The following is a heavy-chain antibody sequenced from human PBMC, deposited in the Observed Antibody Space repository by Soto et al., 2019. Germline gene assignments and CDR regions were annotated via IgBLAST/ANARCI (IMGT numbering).Heavy chain of an antibody. Sequence: QVQLVESGGGVVQPGRSLRLSCAASGFTFSSYGMHWVRQAPGKGLEWVAVIWYDGSNKYYADSVKGRFTISRDNSKNTLHLQRNRLRAEDTAVYYCARDPVGAAGTSSWFDPWGQGTLVTVSS. CDR1: GFTFSSYG. J-gene: IGHJ5*02. D-gene: IGHD6-13*01. CDR3: ARDPVGAAGTSSWFDP. V-gene: IGHV3-33*01. CDR2: IWYDGSNK.